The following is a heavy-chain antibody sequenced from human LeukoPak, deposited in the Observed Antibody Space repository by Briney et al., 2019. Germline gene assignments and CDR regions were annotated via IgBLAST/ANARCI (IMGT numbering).Heavy chain of an antibody. Sequence: GGSLRLSCAASGFTFSNYGIHWVRQAPGKGLEWVSYISSSSSTIYYADSVKGRFTISRDNTKNSLYLQMNSLRAEDTAVYYCAKGFSYDSSGPLGYWGQGTLVTVPS. D-gene: IGHD3-22*01. V-gene: IGHV3-48*01. CDR2: ISSSSSTI. J-gene: IGHJ4*02. CDR1: GFTFSNYG. CDR3: AKGFSYDSSGPLGY.